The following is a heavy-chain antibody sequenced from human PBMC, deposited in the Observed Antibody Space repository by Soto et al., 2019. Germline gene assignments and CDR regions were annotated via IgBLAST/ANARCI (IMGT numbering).Heavy chain of an antibody. D-gene: IGHD6-13*01. J-gene: IGHJ5*02. V-gene: IGHV3-11*05. CDR3: ARGWTAAGPFDP. CDR2: ISSSSSYT. CDR1: GFTFSDYY. Sequence: GGSLRLSCAASGFTFSDYYMSWIRQAPGKGLEWVSYISSSSSYTNYADSVKGRFTISRDNAKNSLYLQMNSLRAEDTAVYYCARGWTAAGPFDPWGQGTLVTVSS.